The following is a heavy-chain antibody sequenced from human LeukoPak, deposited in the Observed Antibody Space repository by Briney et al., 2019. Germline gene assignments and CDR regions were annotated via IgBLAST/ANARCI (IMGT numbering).Heavy chain of an antibody. D-gene: IGHD1-26*01. CDR2: ISYDGSNK. CDR3: ASTSGSYSLTGDYYYYGMDV. J-gene: IGHJ6*02. V-gene: IGHV3-30*03. Sequence: PGRSLRLSCAASGFTLSSYGMHWVRQAPGKGLEWVAVISYDGSNKYYGDSVKGRFTISRDNSKNTLYLQMNSLRAEDTAVYYCASTSGSYSLTGDYYYYGMDVWGQGTTVTVSS. CDR1: GFTLSSYG.